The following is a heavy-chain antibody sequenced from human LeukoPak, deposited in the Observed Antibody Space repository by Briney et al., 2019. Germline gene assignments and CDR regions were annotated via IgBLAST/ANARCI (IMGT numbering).Heavy chain of an antibody. CDR1: GFTFDDYA. J-gene: IGHJ4*02. D-gene: IGHD3-9*01. CDR3: AKDTTLTVYLVY. V-gene: IGHV3-9*01. CDR2: ISWNSGSI. Sequence: GRSLRLSCAASGFTFDDYAMNWVRQAPGKGLEWVSGISWNSGSIGYADSVKGRFTISRDNAKNSLYLQMNSLRAEDTALCYCAKDTTLTVYLVYWGQGTLVTVSS.